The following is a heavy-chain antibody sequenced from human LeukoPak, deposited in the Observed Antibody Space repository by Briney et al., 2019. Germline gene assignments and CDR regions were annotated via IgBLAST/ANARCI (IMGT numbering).Heavy chain of an antibody. V-gene: IGHV3-64*02. CDR3: ARDTGIRGMDV. D-gene: IGHD5-18*01. J-gene: IGHJ6*02. CDR1: GFTLSSYW. CDR2: ISGDGGST. Sequence: PGDSLRLSCAASGFTLSSYWMHWVRQAPGEGLEYVSAISGDGGSTDYADSVKGRFTISGDNSKNTLYLQMGSLRAEDMAVYYCARDTGIRGMDVWGQGTTVTVSS.